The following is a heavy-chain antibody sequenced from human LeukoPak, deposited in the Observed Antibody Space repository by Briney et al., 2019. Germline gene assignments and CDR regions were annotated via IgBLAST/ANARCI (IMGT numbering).Heavy chain of an antibody. CDR2: ISAYNGNI. V-gene: IGHV1-18*01. J-gene: IGHJ4*02. Sequence: ASVKVSCKASGYTFTSYGISWVRQAPGQGLEWMGWISAYNGNINYAQKLQGRVTMTTDTSTSTAYMELRSLRSDDTAVYYCARKEGDYYDSSGYLRYWGQGTLVTVSS. D-gene: IGHD3-22*01. CDR3: ARKEGDYYDSSGYLRY. CDR1: GYTFTSYG.